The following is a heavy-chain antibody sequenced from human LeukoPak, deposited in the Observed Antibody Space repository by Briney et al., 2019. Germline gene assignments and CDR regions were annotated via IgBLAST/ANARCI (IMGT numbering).Heavy chain of an antibody. Sequence: SVKVSCKASGGTFSSYAISWVRQAPGQGLEWMGGIIPIFGTANYAQKFQGRVTITADKSTSTAYMELSSLRSEDTAVYYCARDRGAVPAATMYFWGQGTLVTVSS. D-gene: IGHD2-2*01. J-gene: IGHJ4*02. CDR1: GGTFSSYA. CDR2: IIPIFGTA. V-gene: IGHV1-69*06. CDR3: ARDRGAVPAATMYF.